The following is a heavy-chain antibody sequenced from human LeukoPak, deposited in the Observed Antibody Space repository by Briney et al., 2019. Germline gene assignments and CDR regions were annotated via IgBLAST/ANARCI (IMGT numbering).Heavy chain of an antibody. Sequence: PGGSLRLSCSASGFTFSSYSINWVRQPPGKGLEWIGEINHSGSTNYSPSLKSRVTISVDTSKNQFSLKLSSVTAADTAVYYCARGGDPHYGMDVWGQGTTVTVSS. CDR2: INHSGST. D-gene: IGHD7-27*01. CDR1: GFTFSSYS. CDR3: ARGGDPHYGMDV. V-gene: IGHV4-34*01. J-gene: IGHJ6*02.